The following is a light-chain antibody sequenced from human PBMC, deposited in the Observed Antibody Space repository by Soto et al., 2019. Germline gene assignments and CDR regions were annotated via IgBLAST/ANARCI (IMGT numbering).Light chain of an antibody. J-gene: IGKJ1*01. Sequence: DIQMTQSPSSLSASVGDRVTITCRASQGISTYLNCYQQKPGKAPKLLIYAASSLQSGVPSSFSGSGSETEFTLTISSLQPEDFATYSCQQSYSTTWTFGQGTKVEIK. CDR3: QQSYSTTWT. CDR2: AAS. CDR1: QGISTY. V-gene: IGKV1-39*01.